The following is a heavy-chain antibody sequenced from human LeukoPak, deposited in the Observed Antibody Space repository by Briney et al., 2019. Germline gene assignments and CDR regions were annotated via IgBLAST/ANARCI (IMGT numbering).Heavy chain of an antibody. CDR2: INPNSGGT. D-gene: IGHD3-22*01. CDR1: GYTFTGYY. V-gene: IGHV1-2*02. Sequence: ASVKVSCNASGYTFTGYYMHWVRQAPGQGLEWMGWINPNSGGTNYAQKCQGRVTMTRDTSISTAYMELSRLRSDDTAVYYCARDDSSGYSTPVWGQGTTVTVSS. J-gene: IGHJ6*02. CDR3: ARDDSSGYSTPV.